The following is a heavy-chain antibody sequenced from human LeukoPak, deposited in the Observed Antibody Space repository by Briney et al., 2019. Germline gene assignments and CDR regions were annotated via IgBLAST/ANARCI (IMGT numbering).Heavy chain of an antibody. CDR1: GFTFSSSG. CDR3: AKEYCSNSVCHSLDY. CDR2: ISYDGSNK. V-gene: IGHV3-30*18. D-gene: IGHD2-8*01. J-gene: IGHJ4*02. Sequence: GGSLRLSCAASGFTFSSSGMHWVRQAPGKGLEWVAVISYDGSNKYYADSVKGRFTFSRDNSKNTLYLQMNGLRAEDTAVYYCAKEYCSNSVCHSLDYWGQGTLVTVAS.